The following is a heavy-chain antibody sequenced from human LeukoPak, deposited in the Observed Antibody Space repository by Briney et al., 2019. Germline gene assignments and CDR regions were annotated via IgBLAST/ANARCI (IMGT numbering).Heavy chain of an antibody. V-gene: IGHV3-23*01. D-gene: IGHD3-10*01. CDR3: AKSPSVQWFRQLFYPNQFDY. CDR1: GFTFSSYA. Sequence: GGSLRLSCAASGFTFSSYAMSWVRQAPGKGLEWVSGISSGGGSTFYADSVKGRFTISRDNSKNGLYLQMNSLRAEDTAVYYCAKSPSVQWFRQLFYPNQFDYWGHGTLVTVSS. CDR2: ISSGGGST. J-gene: IGHJ4*01.